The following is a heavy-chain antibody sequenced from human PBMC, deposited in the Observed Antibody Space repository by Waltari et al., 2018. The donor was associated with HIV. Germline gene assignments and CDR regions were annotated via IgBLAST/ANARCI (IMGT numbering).Heavy chain of an antibody. J-gene: IGHJ4*02. CDR2: IFSNDEK. V-gene: IGHV2-26*01. D-gene: IGHD3-22*01. CDR1: GFSLSNARMG. Sequence: QVTLKESGPVLVKPTETLTLTCTVSGFSLSNARMGVSWIRQPPGKALEWLAHIFSNDEKSYSTSLKSRLTISKDTSKSQVVLTMTNMDPVDTATYYCARGSSRDYDSSGLPVYHFDYWGQGTLVTVSS. CDR3: ARGSSRDYDSSGLPVYHFDY.